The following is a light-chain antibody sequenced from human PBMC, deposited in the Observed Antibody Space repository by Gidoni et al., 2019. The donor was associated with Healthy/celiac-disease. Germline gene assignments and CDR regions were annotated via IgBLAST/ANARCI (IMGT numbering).Light chain of an antibody. CDR3: SSYTSSSTLV. CDR1: SSDGGGYNY. J-gene: IGLJ2*01. CDR2: EVM. Sequence: QSALTQPASVSGSPGQSITISCTGTSSDGGGYNYVSWYQQHPGKAPNLRIYEVMNRPSGVSKRFAGSKSGNTASLTISGLQAEDEADYYCSSYTSSSTLVFGGGTKLTVL. V-gene: IGLV2-14*01.